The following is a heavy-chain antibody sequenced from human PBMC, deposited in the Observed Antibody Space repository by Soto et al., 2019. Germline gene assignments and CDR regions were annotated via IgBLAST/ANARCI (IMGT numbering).Heavy chain of an antibody. Sequence: GESLKISCKGSGYSFTSYWIGWVRQMPGPGLEWMGIIYPGDSDTRYSPSFQGQVTISADKSISTAYLQWSSLKASDTAMYYCARHCSGGSCYSGYYYGMDVWGQGTTVTVSS. CDR3: ARHCSGGSCYSGYYYGMDV. CDR1: GYSFTSYW. D-gene: IGHD2-15*01. V-gene: IGHV5-51*01. J-gene: IGHJ6*02. CDR2: IYPGDSDT.